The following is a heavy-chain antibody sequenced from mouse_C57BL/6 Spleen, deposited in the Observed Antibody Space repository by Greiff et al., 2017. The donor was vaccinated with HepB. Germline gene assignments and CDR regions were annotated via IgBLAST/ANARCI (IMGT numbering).Heavy chain of an antibody. D-gene: IGHD2-3*01. CDR1: GYSFTGYY. CDR3: EGYDGYS. V-gene: IGHV1-42*01. CDR2: INPSTGGT. J-gene: IGHJ3*01. Sequence: EVQLQQSGPELVKPGASVKISCKASGYSFTGYYMNWVKQSPEKSLEWIGEINPSTGGTTYNQKFKAKATLTVDKSSSTAYMQLKSLTSEDSAVYYCEGYDGYSWGQGTLVTVSA.